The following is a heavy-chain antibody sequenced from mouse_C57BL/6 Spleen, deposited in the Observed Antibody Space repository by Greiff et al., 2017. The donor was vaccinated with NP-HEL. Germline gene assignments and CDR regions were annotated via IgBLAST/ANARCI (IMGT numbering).Heavy chain of an antibody. CDR1: GYTFTSYW. CDR3: ARRSYYGFDY. CDR2: IDPSDSYT. D-gene: IGHD1-1*01. Sequence: QVQLQQPGAELVMPGASVKLSCKASGYTFTSYWMHWVKQRPGQGLEWIGEIDPSDSYTNYNQKFKGKATLTVDKASSTAYMQLTSLASEDSSVYSCARRSYYGFDYWGQGTTLTVSS. J-gene: IGHJ2*01. V-gene: IGHV1-69*01.